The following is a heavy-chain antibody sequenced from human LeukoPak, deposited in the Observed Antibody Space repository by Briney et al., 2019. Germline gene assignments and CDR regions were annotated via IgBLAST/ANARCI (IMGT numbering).Heavy chain of an antibody. Sequence: GGSLRLSCAASGSTFDDHGMSWVRHVPGKGLEWVSGINWNGGSTGYADSVKGRFTISRDNAKNSLYLQMNSLRAEDTALYYCAAGDRNGWYFDYWGQGTLVTVSS. CDR1: GSTFDDHG. D-gene: IGHD6-19*01. V-gene: IGHV3-20*04. CDR2: INWNGGST. CDR3: AAGDRNGWYFDY. J-gene: IGHJ4*02.